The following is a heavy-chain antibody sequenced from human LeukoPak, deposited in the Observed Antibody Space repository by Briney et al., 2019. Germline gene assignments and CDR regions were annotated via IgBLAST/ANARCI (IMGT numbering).Heavy chain of an antibody. Sequence: SGGSLRLSCAASGFTFSTYAMHWVRQAPGKGLEWVANIKQDGSEKYYMDSVKGRFTISRDNAKNSLYLQMNSLRTEDTAVYYCARDLYGVPGGFFYWGQGTLVTVSS. CDR1: GFTFSTYA. J-gene: IGHJ4*01. CDR3: ARDLYGVPGGFFY. D-gene: IGHD3-10*02. V-gene: IGHV3-7*01. CDR2: IKQDGSEK.